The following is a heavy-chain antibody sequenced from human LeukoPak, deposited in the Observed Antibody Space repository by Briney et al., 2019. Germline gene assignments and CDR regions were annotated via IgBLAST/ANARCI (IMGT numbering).Heavy chain of an antibody. Sequence: GGSLRLSCAASGFTFSSYAMSWVRQAPGKGLEWVSAISGSGGSTYYADSVMGRFTISRDNSKNTLYLQMNSLRAEDTAVYYCAKDRRSRYDSSGGGFDYWGQGTLVTVSS. J-gene: IGHJ4*02. CDR1: GFTFSSYA. V-gene: IGHV3-23*01. D-gene: IGHD3-22*01. CDR2: ISGSGGST. CDR3: AKDRRSRYDSSGGGFDY.